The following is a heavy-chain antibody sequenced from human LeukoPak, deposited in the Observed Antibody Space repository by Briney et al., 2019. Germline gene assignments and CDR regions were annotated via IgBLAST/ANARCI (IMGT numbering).Heavy chain of an antibody. J-gene: IGHJ4*02. Sequence: SQTLSLTCAISGDHVSSNRAPWTSLRQSPSRGLEWLGMTYYRSKWYNDYAVCLKSRISINPDTSKNQFSLQLNSVTPEDTAVYYCSRSDGASVFDYWVQGTLVTVS. CDR3: SRSDGASVFDY. CDR1: GDHVSSNRAP. D-gene: IGHD5-24*01. V-gene: IGHV6-1*01. CDR2: TYYRSKWYN.